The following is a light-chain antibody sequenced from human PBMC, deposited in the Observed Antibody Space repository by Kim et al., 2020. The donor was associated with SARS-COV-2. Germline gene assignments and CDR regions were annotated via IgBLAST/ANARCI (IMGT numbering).Light chain of an antibody. CDR3: CSYAGSSTLL. V-gene: IGLV2-23*01. CDR1: SSDIGRYNL. Sequence: GQSITISCTGTSSDIGRYNLVSWYQQHPGKAPKLMIYEGSKRPSGVPNRFSGSKSGNTASLTISGLQAEDEADYYCCSYAGSSTLLFGGGTKLTVL. J-gene: IGLJ2*01. CDR2: EGS.